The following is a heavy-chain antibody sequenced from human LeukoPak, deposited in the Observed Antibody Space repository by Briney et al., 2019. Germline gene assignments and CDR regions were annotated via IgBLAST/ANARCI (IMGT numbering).Heavy chain of an antibody. V-gene: IGHV3-21*04. J-gene: IGHJ4*02. D-gene: IGHD2-2*01. Sequence: PGGSLRLSCAASGFTFSSYSMDWVRQAPGKGLEWVSSISSSSSYIYYADSVKGRFTISRDSSKNTLYLQMNSLRAEDTALYYCAKDRIIVLPPAIAPVDYWGQGTLVTVSS. CDR1: GFTFSSYS. CDR3: AKDRIIVLPPAIAPVDY. CDR2: ISSSSSYI.